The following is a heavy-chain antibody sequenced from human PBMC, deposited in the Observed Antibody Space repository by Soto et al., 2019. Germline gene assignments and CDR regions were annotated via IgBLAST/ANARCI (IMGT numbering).Heavy chain of an antibody. D-gene: IGHD2-2*02. J-gene: IGHJ6*02. CDR3: ARFVRSCSGTTCYTRADV. V-gene: IGHV4-61*01. CDR2: IYSSGST. CDR1: GGSVSSDTHY. Sequence: SETLSPTCTVSGGSVSSDTHYWSWIRQPPGKRLEWIGFIYSSGSTNYNPSLKSRVTMSVDTSKNQFSLKLRSVIVADTAVYHCARFVRSCSGTTCYTRADVWGQGTTVT.